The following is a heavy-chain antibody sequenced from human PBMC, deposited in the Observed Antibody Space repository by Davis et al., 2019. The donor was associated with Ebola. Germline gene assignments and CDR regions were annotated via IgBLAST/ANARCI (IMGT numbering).Heavy chain of an antibody. D-gene: IGHD6-13*01. J-gene: IGHJ5*02. V-gene: IGHV3-30-3*01. CDR2: ISYDGSNK. CDR1: GFTVSSNY. Sequence: GGSLRLSCAASGFTVSSNYMSWVRQAPGKGLEWVAVISYDGSNKYYADSVKGRFTISRDNSKNTLYLQMNSLRDEDTAVYYCAREMGIAAAGTLWFDPWGQGTLVTVSS. CDR3: AREMGIAAAGTLWFDP.